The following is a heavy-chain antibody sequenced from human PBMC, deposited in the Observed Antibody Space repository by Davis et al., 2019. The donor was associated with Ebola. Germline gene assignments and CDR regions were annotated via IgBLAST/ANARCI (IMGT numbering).Heavy chain of an antibody. CDR1: GYTFTDYY. Sequence: ASVKVSCKASGYTFTDYYMHWVRQAPGQGLEWMGWISAYNGNTNYAQKLQGRVTMTTDTSTSTAYMELRSLRSDDTAVYYCAREYGSGSSDYFDYWGQGTLVTVSS. V-gene: IGHV1-18*04. D-gene: IGHD3-10*01. CDR2: ISAYNGNT. CDR3: AREYGSGSSDYFDY. J-gene: IGHJ4*02.